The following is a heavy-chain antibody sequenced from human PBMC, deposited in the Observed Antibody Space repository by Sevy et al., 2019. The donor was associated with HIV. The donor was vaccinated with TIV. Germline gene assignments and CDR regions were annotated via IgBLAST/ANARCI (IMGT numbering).Heavy chain of an antibody. Sequence: SETLSLTCTVSGGSISSSSYYWGWIRQPPGKGLEWIGSIYYSGSTYYNPSLKSRVTISVDTSKNQFSLKLSSVTAADTAVYYCARHGGKSGSYLGYGIDVWGQGTTVTVSS. V-gene: IGHV4-39*01. CDR1: GGSISSSSYY. CDR3: ARHGGKSGSYLGYGIDV. D-gene: IGHD1-26*01. J-gene: IGHJ6*02. CDR2: IYYSGST.